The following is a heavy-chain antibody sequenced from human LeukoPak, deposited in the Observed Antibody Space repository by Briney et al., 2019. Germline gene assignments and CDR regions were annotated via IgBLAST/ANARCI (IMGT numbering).Heavy chain of an antibody. D-gene: IGHD3-10*01. CDR2: IYNSGSN. CDR3: ATRGS. V-gene: IGHV4-59*08. J-gene: IGHJ5*02. Sequence: SETLSLTCTVSGGSISSDYWQWIRQPPGKGLEWIGYIYNSGSNNYNPSLKSRVTISVDTSKNQFSLKLTSVTAADTAVYYCATRGSWGQGTLVTLSS. CDR1: GGSISSDY.